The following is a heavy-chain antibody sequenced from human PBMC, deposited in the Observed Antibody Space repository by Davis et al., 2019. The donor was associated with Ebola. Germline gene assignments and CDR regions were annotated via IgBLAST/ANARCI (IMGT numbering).Heavy chain of an antibody. CDR2: IYDHST. J-gene: IGHJ4*02. V-gene: IGHV3-53*05. CDR1: GGSITGSY. Sequence: ETLSLTCSVSGGSITGSYWTWVRQAPGKGLEWVSVIYDHSTAYADSVRGRFIISRDKSNNTLYLEMNSLRVDDTAVYYCATTQWLREFDNWGQGTLVTVSS. CDR3: ATTQWLREFDN. D-gene: IGHD6-19*01.